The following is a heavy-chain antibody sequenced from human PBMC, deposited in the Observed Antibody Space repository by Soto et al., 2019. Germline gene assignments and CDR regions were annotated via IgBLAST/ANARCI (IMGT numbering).Heavy chain of an antibody. J-gene: IGHJ3*02. Sequence: GQGIEWMGWISAYNVNTNYAQKLQGRVTMTTDTSTSTAYMELRSLRYDDTAVYYCARDESGSLSAFDIRGQGTMVT. CDR2: ISAYNVNT. CDR3: ARDESGSLSAFDI. V-gene: IGHV1-18*01. D-gene: IGHD1-26*01.